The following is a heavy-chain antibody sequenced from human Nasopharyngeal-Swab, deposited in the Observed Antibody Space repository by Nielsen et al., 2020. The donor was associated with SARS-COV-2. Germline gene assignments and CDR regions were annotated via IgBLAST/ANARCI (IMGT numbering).Heavy chain of an antibody. CDR1: GYTFTGCY. CDR3: TRAEMTTIGVHN. Sequence: ASVKVSCKASGYTFTGCYIHWVRQAPGQGLEWMGWINPNSGVTNYAQKFQGRVTMTRDTSIRTVYMELSRLTSDDTAVYYCTRAEMTTIGVHNWGQGTLVTVSS. V-gene: IGHV1-2*02. D-gene: IGHD5-24*01. J-gene: IGHJ4*02. CDR2: INPNSGVT.